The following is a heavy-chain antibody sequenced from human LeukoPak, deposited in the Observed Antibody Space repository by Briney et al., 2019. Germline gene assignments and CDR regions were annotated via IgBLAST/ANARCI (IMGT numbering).Heavy chain of an antibody. CDR3: VRVSSSWSLFDY. CDR2: INHSGST. CDR1: GGSFSGYY. V-gene: IGHV4-34*01. Sequence: PSETLSLTCAVYGGSFSGYYWSWIRQPPGKGLEWIGEINHSGSTNHNPSLKSRVTISVDTSKNQFSLKLSSVTAADTAVYYCVRVSSSWSLFDYWGQGTLVTVSS. D-gene: IGHD6-13*01. J-gene: IGHJ4*02.